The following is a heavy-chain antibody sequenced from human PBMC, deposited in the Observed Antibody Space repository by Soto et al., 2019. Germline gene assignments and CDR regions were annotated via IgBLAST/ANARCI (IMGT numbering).Heavy chain of an antibody. CDR3: ASGLEPYYFDY. CDR2: VYHSGST. D-gene: IGHD1-1*01. CDR1: GGSMRNYY. J-gene: IGHJ4*02. Sequence: PSETLSLTCSVSGGSMRNYYWNWIRQPPGRGLEWIGYVYHSGSTNYNPSLKSRVSMSVDVSRNHFSLTLHSVTAADTAVYYCASGLEPYYFDYWGQGTLVTVSS. V-gene: IGHV4-59*01.